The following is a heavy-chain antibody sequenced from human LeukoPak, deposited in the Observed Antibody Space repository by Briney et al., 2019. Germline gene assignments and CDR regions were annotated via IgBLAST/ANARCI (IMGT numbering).Heavy chain of an antibody. J-gene: IGHJ6*03. CDR3: AREGKPRIVVVPAAWGYYYYMDV. Sequence: GGSLRLSCAASGFTFSSYSMNWVRQAPGKGLEWVSYISSSSSTIYYADSVKGRFTISRDNAKNSLYLQMNSLRAEDTAVYYCAREGKPRIVVVPAAWGYYYYMDVWGKGTTVTVSS. V-gene: IGHV3-48*01. CDR2: ISSSSSTI. D-gene: IGHD2-2*01. CDR1: GFTFSSYS.